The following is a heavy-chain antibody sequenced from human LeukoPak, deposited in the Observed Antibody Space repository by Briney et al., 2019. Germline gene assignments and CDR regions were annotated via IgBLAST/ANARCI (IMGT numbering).Heavy chain of an antibody. J-gene: IGHJ4*02. Sequence: SETLSLTCTVSGGSISSSTYYWGWIRQPPGKGLEWIGSIYYSGSTYYNPSLKSRVTISVDTSKNQFSLKLSSVTAADTAVYYCARRPRAAAGTGLFGYWGQGTLVTVSS. V-gene: IGHV4-39*01. CDR3: ARRPRAAAGTGLFGY. CDR1: GGSISSSTYY. D-gene: IGHD6-13*01. CDR2: IYYSGST.